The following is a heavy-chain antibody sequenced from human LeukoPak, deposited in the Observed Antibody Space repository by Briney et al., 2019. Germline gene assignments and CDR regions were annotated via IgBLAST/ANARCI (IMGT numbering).Heavy chain of an antibody. Sequence: GSLRLSCAASGFTFSNYAMSWVRQAPGKGLEWVSTISGSGGSTYYADSVKGRFTISRDNSKNTLYLQVNSLRAEDTAVYYCAYTGVEYWGQGTLVTVSS. CDR2: ISGSGGST. CDR1: GFTFSNYA. CDR3: AYTGVEY. V-gene: IGHV3-23*01. J-gene: IGHJ4*02.